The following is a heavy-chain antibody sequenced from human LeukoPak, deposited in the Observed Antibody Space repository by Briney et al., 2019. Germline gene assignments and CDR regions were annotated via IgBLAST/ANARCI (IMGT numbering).Heavy chain of an antibody. CDR2: INHSGST. J-gene: IGHJ4*02. D-gene: IGHD6-13*01. CDR3: ARAAGIAAAGRAFFFDY. CDR1: GGSFSGYY. Sequence: SETLSLTCAVYGGSFSGYYWSWIRQPPGKGVEWIGGINHSGSTNYNPSLKSRVTISVDTSKNQFSLKLSSVTAADTAVYYCARAAGIAAAGRAFFFDYWGQGTLVTVSS. V-gene: IGHV4-34*01.